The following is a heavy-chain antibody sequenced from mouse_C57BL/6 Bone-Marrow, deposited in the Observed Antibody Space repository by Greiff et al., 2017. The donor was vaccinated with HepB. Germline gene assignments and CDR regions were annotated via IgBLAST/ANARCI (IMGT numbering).Heavy chain of an antibody. V-gene: IGHV1-77*01. CDR3: ARRGDYYYGSSYGFAY. CDR1: GYTFTDYY. D-gene: IGHD1-1*01. J-gene: IGHJ3*01. Sequence: VQLQQSGAELVKPGASVKISCKASGYTFTDYYINWVKQRPGQGLEWIGKIGPGSGSTYYNEKFKGKATLTADKSSSTAYMQLSSLTSEDSAVYFCARRGDYYYGSSYGFAYWGQGTLVTVSA. CDR2: IGPGSGST.